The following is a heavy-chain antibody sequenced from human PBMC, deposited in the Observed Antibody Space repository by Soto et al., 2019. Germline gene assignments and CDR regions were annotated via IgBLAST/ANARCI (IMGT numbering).Heavy chain of an antibody. CDR3: ASDIYDTSGNSEFYFHY. J-gene: IGHJ4*02. Sequence: SETLSLTCTVSGGSISSGDYYWSWIRQPPGKGLEWIGCIYYSGSTYYNPSLKSRVTISLDTSKNQFSLKLSSVTAADTAVYFCASDIYDTSGNSEFYFHYWGQGTLVTVS. V-gene: IGHV4-30-4*01. CDR1: GGSISSGDYY. CDR2: IYYSGST. D-gene: IGHD3-22*01.